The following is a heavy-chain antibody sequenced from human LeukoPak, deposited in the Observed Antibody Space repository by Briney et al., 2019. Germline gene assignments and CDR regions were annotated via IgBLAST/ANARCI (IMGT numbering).Heavy chain of an antibody. J-gene: IGHJ5*02. CDR2: MNPNSGNT. CDR1: GYTFTSYD. D-gene: IGHD3-10*01. CDR3: AGEYRYGSGSYPLGP. V-gene: IGHV1-8*03. Sequence: GASVKVSCKASGYTFTSYDINWVRQATGQGLEWMGWMNPNSGNTGYAQKFQGRVTITRNTSISTAYMELSSLRSEDTAVYYCAGEYRYGSGSYPLGPWGQGTLVTVSS.